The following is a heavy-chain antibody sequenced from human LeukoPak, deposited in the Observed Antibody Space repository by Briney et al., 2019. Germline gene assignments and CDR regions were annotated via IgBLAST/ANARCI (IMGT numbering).Heavy chain of an antibody. J-gene: IGHJ6*02. Sequence: PSETLSLTCTVAGGSISSYYWSWIRQPPGKGLEWIGYIYYSGSTNYNPSLKSRVTISVDTAKNQFSLKLSSVTAADTAVYYCASSPPPYYDFWSGSYYYYGMDVWGQGTTVTVSS. D-gene: IGHD3-3*01. V-gene: IGHV4-59*12. CDR2: IYYSGST. CDR1: GGSISSYY. CDR3: ASSPPPYYDFWSGSYYYYGMDV.